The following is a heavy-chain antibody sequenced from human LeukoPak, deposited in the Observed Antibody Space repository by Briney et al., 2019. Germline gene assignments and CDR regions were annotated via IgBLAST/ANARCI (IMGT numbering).Heavy chain of an antibody. CDR1: GYTFTGYY. Sequence: ASVKVSCKASGYTFTGYYMHWVRQAPGQGLEWMGWINPNSGGTNYAQKFQGRVTMTRDTSISTAYLQWSSLKASDTAMYYCAKAVAGTNWFDPWGQGTLVTVSS. V-gene: IGHV1-2*02. CDR3: AKAVAGTNWFDP. CDR2: INPNSGGT. J-gene: IGHJ5*02. D-gene: IGHD6-19*01.